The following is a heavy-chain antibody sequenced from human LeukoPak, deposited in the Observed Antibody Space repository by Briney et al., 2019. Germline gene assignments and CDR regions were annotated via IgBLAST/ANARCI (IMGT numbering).Heavy chain of an antibody. CDR1: GGSISSSSYY. D-gene: IGHD6-13*01. J-gene: IGHJ6*03. CDR3: ARVSSWYYYYYMDV. V-gene: IGHV4-39*01. CDR2: IYYSGST. Sequence: PSETLSLTCTVSGGSISSSSYYWGWIRQPPGTGLEWIGSIYYSGSTYYNPSLKSRVTISVDTSKNQFSLKLSSVTAADTAVYYCARVSSWYYYYYMDVWGKGTTVTISS.